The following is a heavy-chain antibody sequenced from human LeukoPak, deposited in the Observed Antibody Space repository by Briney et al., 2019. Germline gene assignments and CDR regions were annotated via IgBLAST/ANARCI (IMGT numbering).Heavy chain of an antibody. J-gene: IGHJ4*02. D-gene: IGHD3-10*01. CDR2: IYYSGST. CDR1: GGSISSSSYY. CDR3: ASPMVRGVIIPL. V-gene: IGHV4-39*01. Sequence: PSETLSLTCTVSGGSISSSSYYWGWIRQPQGKGLEWIGSIYYSGSTYYNPSLKSRVTISVDTSKNQFSLKLSSVTAADTAVYYCASPMVRGVIIPLWGQGTLVTVSS.